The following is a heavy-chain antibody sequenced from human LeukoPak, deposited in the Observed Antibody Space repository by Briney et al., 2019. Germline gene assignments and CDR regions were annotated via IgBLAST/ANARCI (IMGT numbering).Heavy chain of an antibody. CDR3: AKDSMAAALWYFQH. D-gene: IGHD6-13*01. CDR2: ISNDGSNK. V-gene: IGHV3-30*18. CDR1: GLIVSSHY. J-gene: IGHJ1*01. Sequence: GGSLRLSCAASGLIVSSHYMSWVRQAPGKGLEWVAVISNDGSNKYYADSVKGRFTISRDNSKNTLYLQMNSLRAEDTAVYYCAKDSMAAALWYFQHWGQGTLVTVSS.